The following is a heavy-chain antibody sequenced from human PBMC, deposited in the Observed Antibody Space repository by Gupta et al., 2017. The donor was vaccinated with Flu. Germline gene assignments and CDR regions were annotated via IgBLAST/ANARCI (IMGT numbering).Heavy chain of an antibody. CDR3: ARQGYSSSWYRPFDP. Sequence: IRQPPGQRPEWIGTIYYSGSSFYNPSLKRRVAISIDTSKNQFSLKLTYVTAADTAVYFCARQGYSSSWYRPFDPWGQGPLVTVSS. J-gene: IGHJ4*01. V-gene: IGHV4-39*01. D-gene: IGHD6-13*01. CDR2: IYYSGSS.